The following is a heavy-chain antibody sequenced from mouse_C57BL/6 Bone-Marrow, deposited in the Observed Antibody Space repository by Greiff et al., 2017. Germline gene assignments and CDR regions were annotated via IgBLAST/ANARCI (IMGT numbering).Heavy chain of an antibody. CDR1: GYTFTDYY. Sequence: VQLQQSGPVLVKPGASVKMSCKASGYTFTDYYMNWVKQSHGKSLEWIGVINPYNGGTSYNQKFKGKATLTVDKSSSTAYMELNSLTSEDSAVYYCARGGGYYYGNYAMDYWGQGTSVTVSS. J-gene: IGHJ4*01. V-gene: IGHV1-19*01. D-gene: IGHD1-1*01. CDR3: ARGGGYYYGNYAMDY. CDR2: INPYNGGT.